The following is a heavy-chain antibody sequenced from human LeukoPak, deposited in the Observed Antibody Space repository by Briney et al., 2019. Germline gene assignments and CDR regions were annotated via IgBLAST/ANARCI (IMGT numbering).Heavy chain of an antibody. CDR2: IGGSGDNT. CDR1: GFTFTNYA. CDR3: AKRGTTCVSTRCNVDS. D-gene: IGHD2-2*01. V-gene: IGHV3-23*01. Sequence: PGGSLRLSCAASGFTFTNYAMNWVRQAPGKGLEWVSSIGGSGDNTYYTNSAKGRFTISRDNSKNTLYLEMNSLRVEDTAIYYCAKRGTTCVSTRCNVDSWGQGTLVIVSS. J-gene: IGHJ4*02.